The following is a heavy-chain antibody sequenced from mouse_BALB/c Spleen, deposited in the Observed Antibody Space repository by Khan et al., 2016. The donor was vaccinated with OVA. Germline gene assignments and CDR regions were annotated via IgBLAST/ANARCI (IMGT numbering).Heavy chain of an antibody. CDR2: ISHSGNT. D-gene: IGHD1-1*02. V-gene: IGHV3-2*02. CDR3: ARICGWDFDY. J-gene: IGHJ2*01. Sequence: EVQLQESGPGLVKPSQSLSLTCTVTGYSITSDYAWNWIRQFPGNKLEWLGFISHSGNTNYNPSLKSRISISRDTSKNQFFLQLNSVTTEDTATYYCARICGWDFDYWGQGTTLTVSS. CDR1: GYSITSDYA.